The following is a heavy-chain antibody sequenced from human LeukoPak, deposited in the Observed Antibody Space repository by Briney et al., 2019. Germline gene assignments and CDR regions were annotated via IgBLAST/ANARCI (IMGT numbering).Heavy chain of an antibody. Sequence: SATLSLTCTVSGGSVSSGSYYWSWIRQPPGKGLEWIGYIYYSENTNYNPSLKSRVTISVDTSKNQFSLKLSSVTAADTAVYHCVRDGESCNGGSCYVYWGQGTLVTVSS. CDR1: GGSVSSGSYY. J-gene: IGHJ4*02. CDR3: VRDGESCNGGSCYVY. CDR2: IYYSENT. V-gene: IGHV4-61*01. D-gene: IGHD2-15*01.